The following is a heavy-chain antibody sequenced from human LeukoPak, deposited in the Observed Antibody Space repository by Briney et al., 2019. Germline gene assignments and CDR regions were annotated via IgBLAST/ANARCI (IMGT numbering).Heavy chain of an antibody. CDR3: ARDPNWGGAFDI. CDR1: GYTFTNYG. D-gene: IGHD7-27*01. Sequence: ASVKVSCKASGYTFTNYGISWVRQAPGQGLEWMGWISAYNGNTNYAQKLQGRVTMTTDTSTTTVYMELRSLISGDTAVYYCARDPNWGGAFDIWGQGTMVTVSS. J-gene: IGHJ3*02. V-gene: IGHV1-18*01. CDR2: ISAYNGNT.